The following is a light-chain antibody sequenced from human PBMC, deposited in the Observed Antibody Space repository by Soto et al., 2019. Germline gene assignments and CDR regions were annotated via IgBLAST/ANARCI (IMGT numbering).Light chain of an antibody. CDR3: CSYAGSSYV. J-gene: IGLJ1*01. CDR1: SSDVGGYNY. V-gene: IGLV2-11*01. CDR2: DVS. Sequence: QSVLTQPRSVSGSRGQSVTISWTGTSSDVGGYNYVSWYQQHPGKAPKLMIYDVSKRPSGVPDRFSGSKSGNTASLTISGLQAEDEADYYCCSYAGSSYVFGTGTKVTVL.